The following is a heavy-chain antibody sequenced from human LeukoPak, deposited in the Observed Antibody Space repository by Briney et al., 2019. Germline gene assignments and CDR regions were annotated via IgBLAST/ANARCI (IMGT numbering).Heavy chain of an antibody. CDR1: GFTFDDYA. CDR3: AKAAPAASLWGDGFDI. J-gene: IGHJ3*02. V-gene: IGHV3-43*02. CDR2: ISGEGDTS. D-gene: IGHD2-2*01. Sequence: GGSLRLSCAASGFTFDDYAMHWVRQAPGRGLEWVFLISGEGDTSSYADSVKGRFTISRDNSKNSLYLQMSSLRTEDTALYYWAKAAPAASLWGDGFDIWGQGTMVTVSS.